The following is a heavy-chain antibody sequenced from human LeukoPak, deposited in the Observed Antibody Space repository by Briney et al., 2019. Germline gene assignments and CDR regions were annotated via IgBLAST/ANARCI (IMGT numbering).Heavy chain of an antibody. Sequence: PGGSLKLSCAASGFTFSNCEMNWVRQAPGKGLEWVSYISRSGSSKYYADSVKGRFTISRDNAKKSMYLQMNSLRAEDTAVYYCATSGRNWAYLEYWGQGTLVTVSS. V-gene: IGHV3-48*03. CDR3: ATSGRNWAYLEY. D-gene: IGHD1-14*01. CDR2: ISRSGSSK. J-gene: IGHJ4*02. CDR1: GFTFSNCE.